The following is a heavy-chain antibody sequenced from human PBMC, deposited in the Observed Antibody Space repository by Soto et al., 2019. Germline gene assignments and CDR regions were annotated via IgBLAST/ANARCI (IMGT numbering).Heavy chain of an antibody. J-gene: IGHJ5*02. V-gene: IGHV1-2*02. D-gene: IGHD2-8*01. CDR2: INPNSGGT. Sequence: GASVKVSCKASGYTLSGYYVHWVRQAPGQGLEWMGWINPNSGGTNIAQKFQGRVTMTRDTSIATLNMELSRLRSDDTAVYYCARSALVLRVYSPTTDWFDPWGQGTLVTVSS. CDR1: GYTLSGYY. CDR3: ARSALVLRVYSPTTDWFDP.